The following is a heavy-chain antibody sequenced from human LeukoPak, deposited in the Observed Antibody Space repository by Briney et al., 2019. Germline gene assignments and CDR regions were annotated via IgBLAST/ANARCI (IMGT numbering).Heavy chain of an antibody. V-gene: IGHV3-7*01. Sequence: GGSLRLSCAASGFTFSSYWMSWVRQAPGKGLEWVANIKQDGSEKYYVDSVKGRFTISRDNAKNSLYLQMNSLRAEDTAVYYCARDPIAAAGTYGDYWGQGTLVTVSS. D-gene: IGHD6-13*01. J-gene: IGHJ4*02. CDR2: IKQDGSEK. CDR3: ARDPIAAAGTYGDY. CDR1: GFTFSSYW.